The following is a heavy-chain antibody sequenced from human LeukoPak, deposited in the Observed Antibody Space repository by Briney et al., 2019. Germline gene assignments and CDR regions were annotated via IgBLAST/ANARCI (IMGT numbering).Heavy chain of an antibody. CDR1: GDSISRSDSY. CDR3: ARRRYYDGSGYLE. CDR2: LYYTGRT. J-gene: IGHJ1*01. V-gene: IGHV4-39*01. Sequence: SETLSLTCSVSGDSISRSDSYWDWIRQPPGKGLEWIGTLYYTGRTYYSPSLKSRLTTSVDTSNNQFSLNLRSVTAADTAVYYCARRRYYDGSGYLEWGQGTLLSVSS. D-gene: IGHD3-22*01.